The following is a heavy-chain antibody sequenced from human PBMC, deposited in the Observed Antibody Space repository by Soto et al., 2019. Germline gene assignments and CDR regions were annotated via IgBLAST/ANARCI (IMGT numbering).Heavy chain of an antibody. Sequence: QVQLVQSGAEVKKPGAPVKVSCKASGYTFTSYAIHWVRQAPGQRLEWMGWINAGNGNTKYSQKFQDRVTITRDTSASTAYMELSSLRSEATAVYYCARDLGGWPDYWGQGTLVTVSS. D-gene: IGHD6-19*01. CDR3: ARDLGGWPDY. J-gene: IGHJ4*02. V-gene: IGHV1-3*01. CDR1: GYTFTSYA. CDR2: INAGNGNT.